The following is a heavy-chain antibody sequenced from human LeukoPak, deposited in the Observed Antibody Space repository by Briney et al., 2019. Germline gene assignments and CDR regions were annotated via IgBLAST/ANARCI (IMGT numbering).Heavy chain of an antibody. Sequence: ASVEVSCKASGYTFTSYDINWVRQATGQGLEWMGWMNPNSGNTGYAQKFQGRVTMTRNTSISTAYMELSSLRSEDTAVYYCARGFSMVRGVIVGYWGQGTLVTVSS. J-gene: IGHJ4*02. D-gene: IGHD3-10*01. CDR3: ARGFSMVRGVIVGY. CDR2: MNPNSGNT. V-gene: IGHV1-8*01. CDR1: GYTFTSYD.